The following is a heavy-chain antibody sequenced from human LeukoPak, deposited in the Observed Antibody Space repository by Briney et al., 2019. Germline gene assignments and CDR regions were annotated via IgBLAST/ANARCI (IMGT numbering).Heavy chain of an antibody. D-gene: IGHD3-22*01. V-gene: IGHV3-48*01. CDR1: GFTFSSYG. Sequence: GGSLILSCAASGFTFSSYGMHWVRQAPGKGLGWVSYINRGSEAIYYVDSVNGRFIVSRGNAKNSLYLQINILRAEDTALYYCVRDDSRGYAMAVWGQGTTVTVSS. J-gene: IGHJ6*02. CDR2: INRGSEAI. CDR3: VRDDSRGYAMAV.